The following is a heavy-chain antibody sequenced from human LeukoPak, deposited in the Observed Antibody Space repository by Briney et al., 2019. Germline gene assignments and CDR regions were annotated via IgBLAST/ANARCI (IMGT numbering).Heavy chain of an antibody. V-gene: IGHV4-39*01. J-gene: IGHJ4*02. D-gene: IGHD5-18*01. CDR2: IYYSGST. Sequence: SETLSLTCTVSGGSISSSSYYWGWIRQPPGKGLEWIGSIYYSGSTYYNPSLKSRVTISVDTSKNQFSLKLSSVTAADTAVYYCARLRGTRYSYGSLVDYWGQGTLVTVSS. CDR3: ARLRGTRYSYGSLVDY. CDR1: GGSISSSSYY.